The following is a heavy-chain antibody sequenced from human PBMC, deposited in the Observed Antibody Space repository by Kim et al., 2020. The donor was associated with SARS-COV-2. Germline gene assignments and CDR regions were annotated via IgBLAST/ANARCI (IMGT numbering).Heavy chain of an antibody. Sequence: KSRVTISVDTSKNQFSLKLSSVTAADTAVYYCARVYSSSWLEDYYYYMDVWGKGTTVTVSS. V-gene: IGHV4-59*01. CDR3: ARVYSSSWLEDYYYYMDV. D-gene: IGHD6-13*01. J-gene: IGHJ6*03.